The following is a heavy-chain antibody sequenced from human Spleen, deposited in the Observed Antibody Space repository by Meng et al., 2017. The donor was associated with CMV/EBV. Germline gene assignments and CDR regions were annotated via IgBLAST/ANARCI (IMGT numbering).Heavy chain of an antibody. Sequence: GESLKISFAASGFTFSAFSMNWVRQAPGKGLEWVSSISTTSSYIYYADSMKGRFTISRDNAKNLLFLKMNSLRAEDTAVYYCAGFGVAITNGLDVWGQGTTVTVSS. J-gene: IGHJ6*02. CDR1: GFTFSAFS. V-gene: IGHV3-21*01. D-gene: IGHD3-3*01. CDR3: AGFGVAITNGLDV. CDR2: ISTTSSYI.